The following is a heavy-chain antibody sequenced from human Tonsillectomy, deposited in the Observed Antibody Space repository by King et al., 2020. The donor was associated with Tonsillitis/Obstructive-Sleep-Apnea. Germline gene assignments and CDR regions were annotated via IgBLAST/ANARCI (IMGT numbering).Heavy chain of an antibody. D-gene: IGHD4-17*01. CDR2: IIPILGIA. CDR3: AGDVTVTTGYDAFDI. Sequence: VQLVESGAEVKKPGSSVKVSCKASGGTFSSYAISWVRQAPGQGLEWMGRIIPILGIANYAQKFQGRVTITADKSTSTAYMELSSLRSEDTAVYYCAGDVTVTTGYDAFDIWGQGTMVTVSS. V-gene: IGHV1-69*09. J-gene: IGHJ3*02. CDR1: GGTFSSYA.